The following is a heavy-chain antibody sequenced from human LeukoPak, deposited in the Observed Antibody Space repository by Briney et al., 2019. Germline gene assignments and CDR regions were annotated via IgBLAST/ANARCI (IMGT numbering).Heavy chain of an antibody. D-gene: IGHD1-26*01. Sequence: GGSLRLSWAASGFTFSSYGMHWVRQAPGKGLEWVAFIRYDGSNKYYADSVKGRFTISRDNSKNTLYLQMNSLRAEDTAVYYCAKDRSGSTDASDIWGQGTMVTVSS. CDR2: IRYDGSNK. V-gene: IGHV3-30*02. J-gene: IGHJ3*02. CDR1: GFTFSSYG. CDR3: AKDRSGSTDASDI.